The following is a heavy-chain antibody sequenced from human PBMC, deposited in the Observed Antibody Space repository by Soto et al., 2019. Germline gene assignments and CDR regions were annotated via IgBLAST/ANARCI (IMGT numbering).Heavy chain of an antibody. CDR2: ISDDGSNK. D-gene: IGHD5-12*01. CDR3: AKDSRGYRGYPAY. Sequence: GGSLRLSCAASGFTFSTYGIHWVRQAPGKRLEWVAVISDDGSNKYYADSVKGRFTISRDNSKNTLYLQMNSLRAEDTAVYYCAKDSRGYRGYPAYWGQGTLVTVSS. CDR1: GFTFSTYG. V-gene: IGHV3-30*18. J-gene: IGHJ4*02.